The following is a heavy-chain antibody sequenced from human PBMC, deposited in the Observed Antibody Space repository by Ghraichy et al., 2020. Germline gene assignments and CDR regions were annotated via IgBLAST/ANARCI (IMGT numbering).Heavy chain of an antibody. J-gene: IGHJ4*02. CDR3: ARKQSGLDFDY. CDR1: GGSISSYY. D-gene: IGHD5-12*01. V-gene: IGHV4-59*01. CDR2: IYYSGST. Sequence: SETLSLTCTVSGGSISSYYWSWIRQPPGKGLEWIGYIYYSGSTNYNPSLKSRVTISVDTSKNQFSLKLSSVTAADTAVYYCARKQSGLDFDYWGQGTLVTVSS.